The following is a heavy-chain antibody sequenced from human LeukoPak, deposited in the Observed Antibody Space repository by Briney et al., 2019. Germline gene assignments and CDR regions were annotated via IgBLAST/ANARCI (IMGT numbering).Heavy chain of an antibody. Sequence: GGSLRLSCAASGFTFSSYSMNWVRQAPGKGLVWVSRINTDGSSTSYADSVKGRFTISRDNAKNTLYLQMNSLRAEDTAVYYCAKDGGYGSGKKDAFDIWGQGTMVTVSS. V-gene: IGHV3-74*01. CDR2: INTDGSST. CDR3: AKDGGYGSGKKDAFDI. D-gene: IGHD3-10*01. J-gene: IGHJ3*02. CDR1: GFTFSSYS.